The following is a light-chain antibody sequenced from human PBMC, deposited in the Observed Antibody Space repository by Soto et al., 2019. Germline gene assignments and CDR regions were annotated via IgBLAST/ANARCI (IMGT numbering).Light chain of an antibody. CDR1: QSVSSSY. CDR3: QQYGSSPPRIT. Sequence: EIVLTQSPGTLSLSPGERATLSCRASQSVSSSYLAWYQQNPGQAPRLLIYGASSRATGIPDRFSGSGSGTDFTLTISRLEPEDFAVYYCQQYGSSPPRITFGGGTKVEIK. J-gene: IGKJ4*01. CDR2: GAS. V-gene: IGKV3-20*01.